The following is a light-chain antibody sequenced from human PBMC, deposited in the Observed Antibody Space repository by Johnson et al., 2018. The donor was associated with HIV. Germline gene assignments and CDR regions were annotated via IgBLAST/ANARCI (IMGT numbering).Light chain of an antibody. J-gene: IGLJ1*01. CDR1: SSNIGNNY. Sequence: QSVLTQPPSVSAAPGQKVTISCSGSSSNIGNNYVSWYQHLPGTAPKLLVYENIKRPSGIPDRFSGSKSGTSATLGIAGLQTGDEADYYCGTWDSSLSANVFGTGTKVTVL. CDR3: GTWDSSLSANV. CDR2: ENI. V-gene: IGLV1-51*02.